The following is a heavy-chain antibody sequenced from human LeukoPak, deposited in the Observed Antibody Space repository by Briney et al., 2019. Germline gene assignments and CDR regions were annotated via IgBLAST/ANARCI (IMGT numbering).Heavy chain of an antibody. D-gene: IGHD4-17*01. Sequence: XXXXXXXEWVSIIYSGGSTYYADSMKGRFTISRDNSKNTLFLQMNSLRVEDTAVYYCARALGGDYDAWGQGTLVTVSS. J-gene: IGHJ5*02. CDR3: ARALGGDYDA. V-gene: IGHV3-66*01. CDR2: IYSGGST.